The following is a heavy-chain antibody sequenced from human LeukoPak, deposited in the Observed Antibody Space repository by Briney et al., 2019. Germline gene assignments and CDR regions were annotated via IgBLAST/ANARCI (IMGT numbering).Heavy chain of an antibody. D-gene: IGHD5-12*01. Sequence: SETQSLTCAVSGGSISSNNWWNWVRQPPGKGLEWIGEIHHSGSTNYNPSLKSRVTMSVDTSKNQFSLKLSSVTAADTAVYYCAKGRYSGYDTYNWFDPWGQGTLVTVSS. CDR3: AKGRYSGYDTYNWFDP. V-gene: IGHV4-4*02. CDR1: GGSISSNNW. J-gene: IGHJ5*02. CDR2: IHHSGST.